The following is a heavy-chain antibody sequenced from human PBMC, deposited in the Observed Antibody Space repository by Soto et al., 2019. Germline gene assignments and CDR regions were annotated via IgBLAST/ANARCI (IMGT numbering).Heavy chain of an antibody. CDR2: IYYSGST. CDR3: ARHPASQYYYDYSGYAREFDS. D-gene: IGHD3-22*01. CDR1: GGSINTNSYY. Sequence: SETLSLTCTVSGGSINTNSYYWGWIRQPPGKGLEWIGSIYYSGSTYYNPSLRSRVTISVDTSRNQFSLKLSSVTAADTAVYYCARHPASQYYYDYSGYAREFDSWGKGTLVTVSS. V-gene: IGHV4-39*01. J-gene: IGHJ4*02.